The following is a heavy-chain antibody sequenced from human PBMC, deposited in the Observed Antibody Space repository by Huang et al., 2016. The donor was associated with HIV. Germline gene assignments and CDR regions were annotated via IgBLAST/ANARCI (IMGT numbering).Heavy chain of an antibody. J-gene: IGHJ4*02. CDR3: VRESLYFGDFLFDH. CDR2: VSANSGES. V-gene: IGHV1-18*04. CDR1: GFTFTNYG. Sequence: QVQLVQSGAEVKRPGASLKVSCKTSGFTFTNYGFSWVRQAPGQGLEWLGWVSANSGESNDEVKFEGRVSMTTDTTSGTAYMELRRLTSDDTATYYCVRESLYFGDFLFDHWGQGTPVTVSA. D-gene: IGHD3-10*01.